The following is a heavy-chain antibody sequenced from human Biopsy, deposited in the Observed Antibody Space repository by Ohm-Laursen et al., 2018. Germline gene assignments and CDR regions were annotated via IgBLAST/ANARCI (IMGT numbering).Heavy chain of an antibody. V-gene: IGHV3-23*01. J-gene: IGHJ4*01. CDR2: IDVSEDNT. CDR3: VKHWGGYNFYS. CDR1: GFTFSIEW. D-gene: IGHD7-27*01. Sequence: GSLRLSCAAPGFTFSIEWMSWVRQAPGKGLEWVSHIDVSEDNTYYADSVRGRFTISRDNSKKMVHLQINSLRADDTAVYYCVKHWGGYNFYSWGQGTLVTVSS.